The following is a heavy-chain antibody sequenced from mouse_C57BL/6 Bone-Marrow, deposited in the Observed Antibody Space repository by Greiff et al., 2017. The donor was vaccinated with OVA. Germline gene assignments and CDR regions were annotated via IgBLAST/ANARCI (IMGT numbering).Heavy chain of an antibody. Sequence: VQLQQSGAELVRPGASVTLSCKASGYTFTDYEMHCVKQTPVPGLEWIGAIDPETGGTAYNQQFKGKAILTADKASSTAYMELRSLTSEDSAVYYGTRVLYYSNIYFDYWGQGTTLTVSS. V-gene: IGHV1-15*01. CDR3: TRVLYYSNIYFDY. J-gene: IGHJ2*01. D-gene: IGHD2-5*01. CDR2: IDPETGGT. CDR1: GYTFTDYE.